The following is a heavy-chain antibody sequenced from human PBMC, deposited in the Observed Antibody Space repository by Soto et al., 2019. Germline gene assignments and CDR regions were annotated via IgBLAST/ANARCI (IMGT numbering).Heavy chain of an antibody. V-gene: IGHV3-30-3*01. D-gene: IGHD5-18*01. J-gene: IGHJ4*02. CDR1: GFTFSSYG. CDR3: VRVGGRYSYGPFDY. CDR2: ISDDGTNK. Sequence: QVQLVESGGGVVQPGRSLRLSCAASGFTFSSYGMHWVRQAPGKGLDWVAIISDDGTNKYYADSVKGRFTISRDNSKNTLYLQMNSLRAADTAVYYCVRVGGRYSYGPFDYWGQGTLVTVSS.